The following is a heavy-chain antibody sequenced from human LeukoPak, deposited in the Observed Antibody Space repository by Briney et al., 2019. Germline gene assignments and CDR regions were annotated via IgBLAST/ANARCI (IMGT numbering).Heavy chain of an antibody. Sequence: ASVKVSCKASGYTFTSYDINWVRQATGQGLEWMGWMNPNSGNTGYAQKFQGRVTMTRNTSISTAYMGLSSLRSEDTAVYYCARYSSSWYYYYGMDVWGQGTTVTVSS. CDR2: MNPNSGNT. J-gene: IGHJ6*02. CDR1: GYTFTSYD. V-gene: IGHV1-8*01. D-gene: IGHD6-13*01. CDR3: ARYSSSWYYYYGMDV.